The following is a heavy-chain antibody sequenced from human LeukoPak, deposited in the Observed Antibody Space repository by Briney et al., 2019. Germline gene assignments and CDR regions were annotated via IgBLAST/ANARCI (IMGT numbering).Heavy chain of an antibody. D-gene: IGHD5-12*01. CDR2: IYTGGST. Sequence: GGSLRLSCAASGFTVSSNYMSWVRQAPGKGLEWVSLIYTGGSTYYADSVKGGFTISRDNSKNTLYLQMNSLRAEDTAVFYCARDPGYSNSPYYLDYWGQGTLVTVSS. CDR1: GFTVSSNY. V-gene: IGHV3-66*01. J-gene: IGHJ4*02. CDR3: ARDPGYSNSPYYLDY.